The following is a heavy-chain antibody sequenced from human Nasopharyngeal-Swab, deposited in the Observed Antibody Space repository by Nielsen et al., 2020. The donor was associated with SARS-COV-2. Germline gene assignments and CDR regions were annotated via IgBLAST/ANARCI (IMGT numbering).Heavy chain of an antibody. CDR3: ARDLYRQQWPLYNYYGMDV. J-gene: IGHJ6*02. D-gene: IGHD6-19*01. V-gene: IGHV3-53*01. Sequence: GESLKISCAASGFTVSSHYMSWVRQAPGKGLEWVSVIYSGGSTYYADSVKGRFTISRDNSKNTLYLQMNSLRAEDTAVHYCARDLYRQQWPLYNYYGMDVWGQGTTVTVSS. CDR1: GFTVSSHY. CDR2: IYSGGST.